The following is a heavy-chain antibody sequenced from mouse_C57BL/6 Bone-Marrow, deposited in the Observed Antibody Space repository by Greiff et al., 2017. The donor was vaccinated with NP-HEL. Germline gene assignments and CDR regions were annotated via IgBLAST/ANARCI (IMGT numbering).Heavy chain of an antibody. J-gene: IGHJ2*01. Sequence: VQLKESGPVLVKPGASVKMSCKASGYTFTDYYMNWVKQSHGKSLEWIGVINPYNGGTSYNQKFKGKATLTVDKSSSTAYMELNSLTSEDSAVYYCARSYDPYYFDYWGQGTTLTVSS. D-gene: IGHD2-3*01. CDR2: INPYNGGT. CDR3: ARSYDPYYFDY. V-gene: IGHV1-19*01. CDR1: GYTFTDYY.